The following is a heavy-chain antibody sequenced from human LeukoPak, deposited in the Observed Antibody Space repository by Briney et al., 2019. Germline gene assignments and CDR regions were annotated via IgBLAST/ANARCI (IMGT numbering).Heavy chain of an antibody. CDR2: ISGSGGST. V-gene: IGHV3-23*01. Sequence: PGGSLRLSCAASGFTFSSYAMSWVRQAPGKGLEWVSAISGSGGSTYYADSVKGRFTISRDNSKNTLYLQMNSLRAEDTAVYYCAKNPYQQLVGYYYYMDVWGKGTTVTVSS. CDR3: AKNPYQQLVGYYYYMDV. CDR1: GFTFSSYA. J-gene: IGHJ6*03. D-gene: IGHD6-6*01.